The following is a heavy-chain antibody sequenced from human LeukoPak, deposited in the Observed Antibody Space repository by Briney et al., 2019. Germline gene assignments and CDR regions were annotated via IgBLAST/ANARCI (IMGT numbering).Heavy chain of an antibody. Sequence: GESLKISCKASGYRVMDYWIGWVRQTPGKGPEGRGIFYFYDSDTRYSPPFDGQVIISGDKSTATAYLQWSSLKTSDTAIYYCGKRRLGGSLHSYDYWGQGTRVTVSS. CDR3: GKRRLGGSLHSYDY. D-gene: IGHD4-23*01. CDR1: GYRVMDYW. CDR2: FYFYDSDT. J-gene: IGHJ4*02. V-gene: IGHV5-51*01.